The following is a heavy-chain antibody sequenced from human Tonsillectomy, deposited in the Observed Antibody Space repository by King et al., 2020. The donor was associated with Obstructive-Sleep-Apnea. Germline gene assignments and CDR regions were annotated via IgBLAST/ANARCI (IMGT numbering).Heavy chain of an antibody. CDR1: GGSFSGYY. CDR3: ARAGPGGALNWFDP. CDR2: INHSAST. V-gene: IGHV4-34*01. Sequence: VQLKQWGAGLLKPSETLSLSCAVYGGSFSGYYWSWIRQPPGKGLEWIGEINHSASTNYNPSLKSRVTISVDTSKNQFSLKLSSVTAADTAVYYCARAGPGGALNWFDPWGQGTLVTVSS. J-gene: IGHJ5*02. D-gene: IGHD3-10*01.